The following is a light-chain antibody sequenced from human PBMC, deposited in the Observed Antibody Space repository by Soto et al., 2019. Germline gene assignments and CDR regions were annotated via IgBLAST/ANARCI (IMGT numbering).Light chain of an antibody. CDR3: QQYYSAPPWT. Sequence: DIVMTQSPDSLAVSLGERATINCKSSQSVLSSSNNKNYLAWYQQKPGQPPKLLIYWASTRESWVPDRFSGSGSGTDFTLTISSLQAEDVAVYYCQQYYSAPPWTFGQGTKVEIK. J-gene: IGKJ1*01. CDR1: QSVLSSSNNKNY. CDR2: WAS. V-gene: IGKV4-1*01.